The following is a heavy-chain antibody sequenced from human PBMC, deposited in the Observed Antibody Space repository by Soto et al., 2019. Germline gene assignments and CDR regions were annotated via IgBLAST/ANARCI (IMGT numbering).Heavy chain of an antibody. V-gene: IGHV1-3*01. J-gene: IGHJ4*02. CDR3: AVSEYSYGLASFDY. Sequence: GXSVKVSCKASASTFTSYAMHCVRQAPGQXLEWMGWINAXNGNKXYSQKFKGRVXXTRDTYAXXDYTELSSMGSEDTAVYYCAVSEYSYGLASFDYWGQGTLVTVSS. D-gene: IGHD5-18*01. CDR1: ASTFTSYA. CDR2: INAXNGNK.